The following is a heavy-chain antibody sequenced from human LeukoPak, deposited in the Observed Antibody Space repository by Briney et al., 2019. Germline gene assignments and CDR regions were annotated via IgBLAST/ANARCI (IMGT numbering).Heavy chain of an antibody. CDR1: GFTVSSNY. Sequence: GGSLRLSCAASGFTVSSNYMSWVRQAPGKGLEWLANIKHDGSEKYYVGSVKGRFTISRDNAKNSLYLQMNSLRAEDTAFYYCARVTSRDPLHYWGQGTLVTVST. CDR3: ARVTSRDPLHY. V-gene: IGHV3-7*03. J-gene: IGHJ4*02. D-gene: IGHD2-21*02. CDR2: IKHDGSEK.